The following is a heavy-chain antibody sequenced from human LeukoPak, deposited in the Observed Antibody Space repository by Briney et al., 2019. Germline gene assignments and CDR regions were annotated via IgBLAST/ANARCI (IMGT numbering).Heavy chain of an antibody. CDR3: AREGSSGYYPH. V-gene: IGHV3-30*03. Sequence: GGSQRLSCGASGITFSSYSMNWVRQAPGKGLEWVAVISYDGSEKHYADPVKGRFTISRDNSKNTLYLQMNSLRAEDTAVYYCAREGSSGYYPHWGQGILVTVSS. J-gene: IGHJ4*02. CDR1: GITFSSYS. D-gene: IGHD3-22*01. CDR2: ISYDGSEK.